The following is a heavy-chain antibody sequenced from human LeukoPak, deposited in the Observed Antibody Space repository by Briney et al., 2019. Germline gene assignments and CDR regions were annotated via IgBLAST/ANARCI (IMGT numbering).Heavy chain of an antibody. CDR3: ASSVTAMDLTYYYYYMDV. V-gene: IGHV3-21*01. CDR2: ISSSSSYI. D-gene: IGHD5-18*01. J-gene: IGHJ6*03. CDR1: GFTFSSYS. Sequence: GGSLRLSCAASGFTFSSYSMNWARQAPGKGLEWVSSISSSSSYIYYADSVKGRFTISRDNAKNSLYLQMNSLRAEDTAVYYCASSVTAMDLTYYYYYMDVWGKGTTVTVSS.